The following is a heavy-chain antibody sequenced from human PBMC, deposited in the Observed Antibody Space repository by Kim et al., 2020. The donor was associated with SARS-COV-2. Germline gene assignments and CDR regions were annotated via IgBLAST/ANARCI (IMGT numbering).Heavy chain of an antibody. CDR3: SSTSCPPCNYYYGMDV. J-gene: IGHJ6*02. V-gene: IGHV4-31*03. D-gene: IGHD2-2*01. CDR1: GGSISSGGYY. Sequence: SETLSLTCTVSGGSISSGGYYWSWIRQHPGKGLEWIGYIYYSGSTYYNPSLKSRVTISVDTSKNQFSLKLSSVTAADTAVYYCSSTSCPPCNYYYGMDVWGQGTTVTVSS. CDR2: IYYSGST.